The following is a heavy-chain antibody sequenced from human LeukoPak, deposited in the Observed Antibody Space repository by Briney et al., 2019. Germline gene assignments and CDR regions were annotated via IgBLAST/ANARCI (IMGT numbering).Heavy chain of an antibody. CDR2: INWNGGST. J-gene: IGHJ4*02. CDR1: GFTFDDYG. CDR3: ARKSPVLRYFDWLYDY. V-gene: IGHV3-20*04. D-gene: IGHD3-9*01. Sequence: GGSLRLSCAASGFTFDDYGMSWVRHAPGKGLEWVSGINWNGGSTVYADSVKGRFTISRDNAKNSLYLQMNSLRAEDTALYYCARKSPVLRYFDWLYDYWGQGTLVTVSS.